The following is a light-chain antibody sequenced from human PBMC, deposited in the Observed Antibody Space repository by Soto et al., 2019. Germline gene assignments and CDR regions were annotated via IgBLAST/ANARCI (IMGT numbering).Light chain of an antibody. V-gene: IGKV1-33*01. CDR1: QDISDY. CDR3: HQYDNVPQT. Sequence: DLPMTQSPSSVSASVGDRVTITCQASQDISDYLNWYQLKPGKAPELLIYDASNLETGVPSRFSGSGSGTDFTFTISSLQPEDIATYYCHQYDNVPQTFGQGTKVEIK. J-gene: IGKJ1*01. CDR2: DAS.